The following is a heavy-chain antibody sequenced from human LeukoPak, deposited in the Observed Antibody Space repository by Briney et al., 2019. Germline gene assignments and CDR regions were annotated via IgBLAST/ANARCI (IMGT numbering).Heavy chain of an antibody. Sequence: GGSLRLSCAASGFTFSSYSMNWVRQAPGKGLEWVSSISSSSSYIYYADSVKGRFTISRDNAKNSLYLQMNSLRAEDTAPYYCARLYTASSELDYWGQGTLVTVSS. V-gene: IGHV3-21*01. J-gene: IGHJ4*02. CDR3: ARLYTASSELDY. CDR2: ISSSSSYI. CDR1: GFTFSSYS. D-gene: IGHD2-2*02.